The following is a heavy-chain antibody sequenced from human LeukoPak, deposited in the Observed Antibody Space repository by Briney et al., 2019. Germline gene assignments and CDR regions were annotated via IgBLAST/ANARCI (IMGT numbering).Heavy chain of an antibody. CDR3: ARDGRAVSELRTFDY. Sequence: SETLSLTCTGSGVSISSSSYYWGWIRQPPGKGLEWIGSIYYSGSTYYNPSLKSRVTISVDTSKNQFSLKLSSVTAADTAVYYCARDGRAVSELRTFDYWGQGTLVTVSS. CDR2: IYYSGST. J-gene: IGHJ4*02. D-gene: IGHD6-19*01. V-gene: IGHV4-39*07. CDR1: GVSISSSSYY.